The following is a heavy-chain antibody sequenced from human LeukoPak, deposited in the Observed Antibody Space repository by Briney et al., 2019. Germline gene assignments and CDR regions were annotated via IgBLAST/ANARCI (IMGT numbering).Heavy chain of an antibody. Sequence: SETLSLTCTVSGGSISSHDYYWSWIRQPPGKGLEWIGYIYYTGSTYYNPSLKSRVTISVDTSKNQFSLKLSSVTAADTAVYYCARTCGGDCYSNFDYWGQGTLVTVSS. CDR1: GGSISSHDYY. J-gene: IGHJ4*02. V-gene: IGHV4-30-4*01. CDR3: ARTCGGDCYSNFDY. D-gene: IGHD2-21*02. CDR2: IYYTGST.